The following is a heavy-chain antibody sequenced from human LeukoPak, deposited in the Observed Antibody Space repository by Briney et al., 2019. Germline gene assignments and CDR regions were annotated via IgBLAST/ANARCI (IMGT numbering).Heavy chain of an antibody. CDR3: ARERYYYDSSGFDY. CDR1: GGSISSGDYY. V-gene: IGHV4-30-4*08. Sequence: SQTLSLTCTVSGGSISSGDYYWSWIRQPPGKGLEWIGHIYYSGSTYYNPSLKSRVTISVDTSKNQFSLKLSSVTAADTAVYYCARERYYYDSSGFDYWGQGTLVTVSS. CDR2: IYYSGST. J-gene: IGHJ4*02. D-gene: IGHD3-22*01.